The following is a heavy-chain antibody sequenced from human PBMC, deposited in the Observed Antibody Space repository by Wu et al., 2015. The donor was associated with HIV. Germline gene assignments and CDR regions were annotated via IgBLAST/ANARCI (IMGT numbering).Heavy chain of an antibody. V-gene: IGHV1-2*02. CDR2: INPNSGGT. CDR3: ARDYYDSSGYITNNWFDP. Sequence: QAQLVQSGAEMKKPGASVKVSCKASGYTFIGYYIHWVRQAPGQGLEWMGWINPNSGGTNYAQKFQGRVTMTRDTSISAAYMELTRLTSDDTAFYYCARDYYDSSGYITNNWFDPLGPGNPGHPSPQ. D-gene: IGHD3-22*01. J-gene: IGHJ5*02. CDR1: GYTFIGYY.